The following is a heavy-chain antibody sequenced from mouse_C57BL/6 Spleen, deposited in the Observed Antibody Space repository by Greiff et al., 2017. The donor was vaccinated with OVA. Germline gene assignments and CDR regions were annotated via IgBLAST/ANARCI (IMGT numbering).Heavy chain of an antibody. D-gene: IGHD1-1*02. CDR1: GYTFTDYN. J-gene: IGHJ1*03. CDR3: AREDGGGNYGYFDV. V-gene: IGHV1-18*01. Sequence: EVQLQQSGPELVKPGASVKIPCKASGYTFTDYNMDWVKQSHGKSLEWIGDINPNNGGTIYNQKFKGKATLTVDKSSSTAYMELRSLTSEDTAVYYCAREDGGGNYGYFDVWGTGTTVTVSS. CDR2: INPNNGGT.